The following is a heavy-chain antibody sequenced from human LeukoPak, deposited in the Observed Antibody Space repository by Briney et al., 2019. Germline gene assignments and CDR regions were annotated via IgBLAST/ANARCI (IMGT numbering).Heavy chain of an antibody. Sequence: GGSLRLSCAVSEFTFSIYAMNWVRQAPGKGLGWVSAISGSGGSTHYADSVKGRFTISRDNSKNTLYLQMISLRAEDTAVYYSARTYYDILTGYNPYFDYWGQGTLVTVSS. CDR1: EFTFSIYA. D-gene: IGHD3-9*01. CDR3: ARTYYDILTGYNPYFDY. J-gene: IGHJ4*02. V-gene: IGHV3-23*01. CDR2: ISGSGGST.